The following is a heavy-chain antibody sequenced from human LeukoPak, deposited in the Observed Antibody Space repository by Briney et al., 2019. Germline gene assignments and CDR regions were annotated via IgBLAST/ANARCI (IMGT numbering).Heavy chain of an antibody. CDR2: ISGSGDNT. CDR1: GFTFRSYS. J-gene: IGHJ4*02. D-gene: IGHD6-13*01. V-gene: IGHV3-23*01. CDR3: ATAQGSSWAAFDT. Sequence: PGGSLRLSCSASGFTFRSYSMSWVRQAPGKGLEWVSTISGSGDNTYYADSLKGRFTISRDNSKNTLYLQVNSLRAEDTALYYCATAQGSSWAAFDTWGQGTLVTVSS.